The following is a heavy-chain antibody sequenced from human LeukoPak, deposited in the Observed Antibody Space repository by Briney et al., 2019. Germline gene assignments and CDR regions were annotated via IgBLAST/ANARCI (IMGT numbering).Heavy chain of an antibody. CDR1: GFTFSDYY. D-gene: IGHD5-24*01. Sequence: GGALRLSCTDSGFTFSDYYMSWMREAPGEGLGWGSYISSSGSTIYYADSVKGRFTISRDNAKNSLYLQMNSLRAEDTAVYYCARGGAGEMATMPFDYWGQGTLVTVSS. CDR2: ISSSGSTI. J-gene: IGHJ4*02. V-gene: IGHV3-11*01. CDR3: ARGGAGEMATMPFDY.